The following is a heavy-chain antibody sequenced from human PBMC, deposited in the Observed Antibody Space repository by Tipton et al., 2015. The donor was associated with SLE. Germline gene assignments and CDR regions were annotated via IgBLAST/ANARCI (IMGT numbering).Heavy chain of an antibody. CDR3: VRLTPWGYDY. CDR2: ISYSGAT. CDR1: GDTIDGNTYF. Sequence: TLSLTCTVSGDTIDGNTYFWDWIRQPPGKGLMLIGSISYSGATSYNPSLKSRATISVDTSKNQFSLSLISVTAADTAVYYCVRLTPWGYDYWGPGMLVTVSS. J-gene: IGHJ4*02. V-gene: IGHV4-39*07. D-gene: IGHD7-27*01.